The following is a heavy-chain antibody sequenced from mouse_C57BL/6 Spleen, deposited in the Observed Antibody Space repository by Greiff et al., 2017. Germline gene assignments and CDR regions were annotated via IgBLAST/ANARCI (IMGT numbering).Heavy chain of an antibody. CDR2: IYPGDGDT. J-gene: IGHJ3*01. Sequence: VQLQQSGPELVKPGASVKISCKASGYAFSSSWMNWVKQRPGKGLEWIGRIYPGDGDTNYNGKFKGKATLTADKSSSTAYMQLSSLTSEDSAVYFCAMGYYGGGFAYWGQGTLVTVSA. V-gene: IGHV1-82*01. CDR1: GYAFSSSW. D-gene: IGHD1-1*01. CDR3: AMGYYGGGFAY.